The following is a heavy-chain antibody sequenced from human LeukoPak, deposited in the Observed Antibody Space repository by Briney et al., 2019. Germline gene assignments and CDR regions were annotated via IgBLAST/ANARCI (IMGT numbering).Heavy chain of an antibody. CDR2: INDGDGDT. Sequence: ASVKISCKASGNAFITYAMYWVRQAPGQRLEWMGWINDGDGDTRYSQRFQGRVTMTRDTSARTAYLEPSSLRSEDTAVYYCASDAFDIWGQGTMVTVSS. CDR1: GNAFITYA. V-gene: IGHV1-3*01. CDR3: ASDAFDI. J-gene: IGHJ3*02.